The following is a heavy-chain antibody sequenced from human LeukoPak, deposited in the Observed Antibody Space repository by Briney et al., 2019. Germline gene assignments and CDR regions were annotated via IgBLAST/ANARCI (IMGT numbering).Heavy chain of an antibody. CDR2: ISGGSTYI. D-gene: IGHD3-10*01. CDR3: TRDLIWFGDWGIDY. J-gene: IGHJ4*02. V-gene: IGHV3-21*03. CDR1: GFRFSSDN. Sequence: GGSLRLSFAASGFRFSSDNLNWVRQAPGKGLEWVSSISGGSTYIHYAEAVKGRFTISRDNAKNSLYLQMNSLRGEDTAVYYCTRDLIWFGDWGIDYWGQGTLVTVSS.